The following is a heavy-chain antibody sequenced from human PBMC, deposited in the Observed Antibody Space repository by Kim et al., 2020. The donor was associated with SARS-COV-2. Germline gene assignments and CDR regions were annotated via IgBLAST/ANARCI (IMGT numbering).Heavy chain of an antibody. V-gene: IGHV4-4*07. J-gene: IGHJ4*02. Sequence: SETLSLTCTVSGGSISFYFWNWIRQPAGKGLEWIGRIHKSGDSKYNDSLRSRVTMSVDASKNQFSLTLTSAIAADTAVYYCARESSGVLTGYFDFWGLGT. CDR3: ARESSGVLTGYFDF. CDR2: IHKSGDS. D-gene: IGHD3-9*01. CDR1: GGSISFYF.